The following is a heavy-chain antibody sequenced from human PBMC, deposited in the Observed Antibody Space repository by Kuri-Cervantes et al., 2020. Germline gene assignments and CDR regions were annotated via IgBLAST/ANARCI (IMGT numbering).Heavy chain of an antibody. CDR3: ARDPFGEAIY. CDR1: GFTFSDYY. D-gene: IGHD3-10*01. J-gene: IGHJ4*02. Sequence: GGSLRLSCAASGFTFSDYYMGWIRQAPGKGLEWVSHISSSGSVMYYSDSVKDRFTISRDNAKNTLYLQMNSLRAEDTAVYYCARDPFGEAIYWGQGTLVTVSS. V-gene: IGHV3-11*04. CDR2: ISSSGSVM.